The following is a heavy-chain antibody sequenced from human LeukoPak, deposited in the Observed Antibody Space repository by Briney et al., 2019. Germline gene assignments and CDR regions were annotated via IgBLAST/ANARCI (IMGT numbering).Heavy chain of an antibody. V-gene: IGHV3-9*03. J-gene: IGHJ4*02. D-gene: IGHD2-2*02. CDR1: GFTFDDYA. CDR2: VSWNSGTI. CDR3: AKAVVPAAIRGYYFDY. Sequence: GRSLRLSCATSGFTFDDYAMHWVRHAPGKGLEWVSSVSWNSGTIAYADSVKGRFTISRDNAKNSLYLQMNNLRAEDMALYYCAKAVVPAAIRGYYFDYWDQGTLVTVSS.